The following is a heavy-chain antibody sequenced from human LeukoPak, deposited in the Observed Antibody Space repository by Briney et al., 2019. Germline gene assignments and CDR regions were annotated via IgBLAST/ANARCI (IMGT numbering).Heavy chain of an antibody. CDR3: ARVPNYYTGSPRYYFDY. CDR2: INPSGGST. J-gene: IGHJ4*02. V-gene: IGHV1-46*01. Sequence: GASVKVSCKASGYTFTSYYMHWVRQAPGQGLEWMGIINPSGGSTSYAQKFQGRVTMTRDTSTSTVYMELSSLGSEDTAVYYCARVPNYYTGSPRYYFDYWGQGTLVTVSS. CDR1: GYTFTSYY. D-gene: IGHD1-26*01.